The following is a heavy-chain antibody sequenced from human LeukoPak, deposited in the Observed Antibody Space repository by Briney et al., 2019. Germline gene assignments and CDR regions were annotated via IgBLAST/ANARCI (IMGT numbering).Heavy chain of an antibody. J-gene: IGHJ4*02. CDR3: VRSVRRGFNFDK. D-gene: IGHD5-12*01. CDR1: GGFISISTHY. Sequence: SETLSLTCSLSGGFISISTHYWGWIRQTPGKGLEWIGSVFYSGTTYFNPSLNGRLTISVDTSKNQFSLKLRSVTAADTAVYYCVRSVRRGFNFDKRGQGTQVIVSS. CDR2: VFYSGTT. V-gene: IGHV4-39*01.